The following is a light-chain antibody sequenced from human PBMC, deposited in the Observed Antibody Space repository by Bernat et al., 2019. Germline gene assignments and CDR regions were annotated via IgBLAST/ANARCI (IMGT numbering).Light chain of an antibody. CDR3: CAYAGDDAWV. J-gene: IGLJ3*02. CDR1: SSDVGSYNL. Sequence: QSALTPPASVSGSLGQSITISCTGTSSDVGSYNLVSWYQHHPGKAPKLIIFEVSKRPLGISDRFSASKSGNTASLTISGLQAEDEAEYQCCAYAGDDAWVFGGRTRLTVL. V-gene: IGLV2-23*02. CDR2: EVS.